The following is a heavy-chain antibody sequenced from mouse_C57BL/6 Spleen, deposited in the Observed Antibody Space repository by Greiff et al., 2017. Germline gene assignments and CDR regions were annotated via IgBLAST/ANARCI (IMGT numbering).Heavy chain of an antibody. J-gene: IGHJ1*03. CDR3: TITTVVRYFDV. D-gene: IGHD1-1*01. CDR1: GFNIKDYY. V-gene: IGHV14-1*01. CDR2: IDPVDGDT. Sequence: VQLQQSGAELVRPGASVKLSCTASGFNIKDYYMHWVKQRPEQGLEWIGRIDPVDGDTEYAPKFQGKATMTADTSSNTAYLQLSSLTSEDTAVYYCTITTVVRYFDVWGTGTTVTVSS.